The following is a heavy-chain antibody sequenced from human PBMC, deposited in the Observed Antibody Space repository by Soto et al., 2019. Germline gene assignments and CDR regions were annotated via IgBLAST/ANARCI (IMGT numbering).Heavy chain of an antibody. V-gene: IGHV3-33*01. D-gene: IGHD3-16*01. J-gene: IGHJ4*02. CDR2: IWDDGSKN. Sequence: GGSLRLSCAASGFTFSSDAMHRVRQAPGTGLEWVAVIWDDGSKNFYADSVKGRFIISRDNSKNTLYLQMNSLRDEDTAVYYCAREMNKGGFDYWGQGTLVTVSS. CDR3: AREMNKGGFDY. CDR1: GFTFSSDA.